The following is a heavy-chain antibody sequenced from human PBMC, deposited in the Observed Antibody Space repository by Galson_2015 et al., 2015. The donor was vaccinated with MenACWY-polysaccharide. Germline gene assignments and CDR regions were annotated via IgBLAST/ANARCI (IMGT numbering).Heavy chain of an antibody. CDR2: IYYSGNT. J-gene: IGHJ4*02. CDR1: GGSISSRSYY. CDR3: ANCYYDSSGLPD. D-gene: IGHD3-22*01. Sequence: ATLSLTCTVSGGSISSRSYYWGWIRQSPGKGLEWIANIYYSGNTFYNPSLKSRFSVSLDMSKNQFSLKLGSVTAADTAVYYCANCYYDSSGLPDWGQGTLVTVSS. V-gene: IGHV4-39*01.